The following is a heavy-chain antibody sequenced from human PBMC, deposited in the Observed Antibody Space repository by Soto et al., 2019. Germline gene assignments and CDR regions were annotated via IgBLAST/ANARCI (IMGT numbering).Heavy chain of an antibody. CDR3: TRRGTDRWDSGIGY. CDR1: GFTFSGSS. V-gene: IGHV3-73*02. Sequence: EVQLVESGGGLVQSGGSLKLSCAASGFTFSGSSMHWVRQASGKGLEWVGRIRSKVNSYAKAYAASGEGRFIISRDDSKHTTYLQMNSLKTEDTAVYYCTRRGTDRWDSGIGYWGQGTLVTVSS. J-gene: IGHJ4*02. CDR2: IRSKVNSYAK. D-gene: IGHD1-26*01.